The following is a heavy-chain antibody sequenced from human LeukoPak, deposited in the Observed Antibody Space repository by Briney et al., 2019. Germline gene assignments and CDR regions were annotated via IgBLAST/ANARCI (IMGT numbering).Heavy chain of an antibody. Sequence: PGGSLRLSCAASGFTFSSYWMHWVRQAPGKGPVWFLRINSDGSSTSYADSVKGRLTISRDNAKNTLYLQMNSLRAEDTAVYYCARGVDWFDPWGQGTLVTVSS. D-gene: IGHD2-15*01. V-gene: IGHV3-74*01. CDR3: ARGVDWFDP. CDR1: GFTFSSYW. J-gene: IGHJ5*02. CDR2: INSDGSST.